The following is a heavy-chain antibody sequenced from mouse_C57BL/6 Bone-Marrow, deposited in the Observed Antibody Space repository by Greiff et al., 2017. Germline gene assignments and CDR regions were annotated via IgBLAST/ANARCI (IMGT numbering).Heavy chain of an antibody. CDR3: TSLFITTVVFDY. V-gene: IGHV14-4*01. J-gene: IGHJ2*01. CDR1: GFNIKDDY. Sequence: DVQLQESGAELERPGASVKLSCTASGFNIKDDYMHWVKQRPEQGLEWIGWIDPENGDTEYASKFQGKATITADTSSNTAYLQLSSLTSEDTAVYYCTSLFITTVVFDYWGQGTTLTVSS. D-gene: IGHD1-1*01. CDR2: IDPENGDT.